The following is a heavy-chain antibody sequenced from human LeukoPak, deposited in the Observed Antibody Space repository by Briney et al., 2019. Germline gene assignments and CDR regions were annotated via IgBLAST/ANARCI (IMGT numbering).Heavy chain of an antibody. J-gene: IGHJ4*02. V-gene: IGHV4-4*07. Sequence: SETLSLTCTVSGGSISDFYWSWIRQPAGKGLEWIERMHSSGVITYNPSLKSRVTMSLDTSKKQFSLKVTSVTAADTAVYYCARGGAPEDWGQGTLVTVSS. CDR2: MHSSGVI. CDR1: GGSISDFY. CDR3: ARGGAPED.